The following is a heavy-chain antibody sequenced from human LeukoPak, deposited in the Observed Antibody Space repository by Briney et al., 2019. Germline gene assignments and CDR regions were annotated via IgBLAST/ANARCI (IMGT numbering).Heavy chain of an antibody. CDR1: GFTFDDYA. CDR2: ISWNSDNI. V-gene: IGHV3-9*01. D-gene: IGHD3-10*01. Sequence: PGGSLRLSCAASGFTFDDYAMHWVRQAPGKGLEWDSGISWNSDNIGYADSVKGRFTISRDNAKNSLYLQMNSLRAEDTAVYYCAKDIMVRGVDRDAFDIWGQGTMVTVSS. CDR3: AKDIMVRGVDRDAFDI. J-gene: IGHJ3*02.